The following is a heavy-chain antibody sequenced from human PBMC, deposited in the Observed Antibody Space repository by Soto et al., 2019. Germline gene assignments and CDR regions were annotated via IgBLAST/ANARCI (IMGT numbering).Heavy chain of an antibody. Sequence: ETLSLTCTVSGGSIGSYYWCWIRQPPGKGLEWIGYIYYSGSTNYNPSLKSRVTISVDTSKNQFSLKLSSVTAADTAVYYCARDGNYYDSSGYTDWGQGTLVTVSS. J-gene: IGHJ4*02. CDR1: GGSIGSYY. D-gene: IGHD3-22*01. CDR3: ARDGNYYDSSGYTD. V-gene: IGHV4-59*01. CDR2: IYYSGST.